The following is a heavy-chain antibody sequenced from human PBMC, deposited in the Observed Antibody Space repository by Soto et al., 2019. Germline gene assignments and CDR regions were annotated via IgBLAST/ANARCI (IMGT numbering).Heavy chain of an antibody. CDR1: GGSISSYY. V-gene: IGHV4-59*01. CDR3: VVGGRVYYLDA. D-gene: IGHD2-15*01. J-gene: IGHJ4*02. CDR2: IYYNGIT. Sequence: QVQLQESGPGVVEPSETLSLPCTVSGGSISSYYWSWIRQPPGKGLEWIGYIYYNGITDDNPSLESSVPITGHTAERRVALELSSAAGADTAVFHCVVGGRVYYLDARGQGTLVTVSS.